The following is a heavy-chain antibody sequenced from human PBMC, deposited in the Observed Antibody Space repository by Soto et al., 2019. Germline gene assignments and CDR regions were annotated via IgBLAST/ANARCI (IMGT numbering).Heavy chain of an antibody. CDR3: ARPDFGDYWYGDL. D-gene: IGHD4-17*01. CDR2: IIPALGTT. J-gene: IGHJ2*01. Sequence: QDQLVQSGAEVKKPGSSVKVSCQAFGGAFSSHTFTLARQAPGQGLEWMGRIIPALGTTTYAQKLQGRVTINADESVASVDMERNSLRTEDAAVCYCARPDFGDYWYGDLGGLGTMFTASS. V-gene: IGHV1-69*08. CDR1: GGAFSSHT.